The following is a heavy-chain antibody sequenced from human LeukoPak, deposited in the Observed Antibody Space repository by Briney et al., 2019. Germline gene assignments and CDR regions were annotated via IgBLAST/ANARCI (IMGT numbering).Heavy chain of an antibody. J-gene: IGHJ4*02. D-gene: IGHD6-13*01. CDR1: GYTFTSYG. CDR2: ISAYNGNT. Sequence: ASVKVSCKASGYTFTSYGISWVRQAPGQGLEWMGWISAYNGNTNYAQKLQGRVTMTTDTSTSTAYMELRSLRSDDTAVYYCAREGGYGSSWNYFDYWGQGTLVTVSS. V-gene: IGHV1-18*04. CDR3: AREGGYGSSWNYFDY.